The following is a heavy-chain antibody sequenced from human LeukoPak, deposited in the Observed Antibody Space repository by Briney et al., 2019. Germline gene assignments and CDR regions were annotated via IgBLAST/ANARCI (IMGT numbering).Heavy chain of an antibody. CDR2: ISGSGGST. Sequence: PGGSLRLSCAASGFTFSSYAMSWVRQAPGKGLEWVSAISGSGGSTYYADSVKGRFTISRDNSKNTLYLQMNSLRAEDTAVYYCAKVKGSSGWYDALYYYYGMDVWGQGTTVTVSS. J-gene: IGHJ6*02. CDR1: GFTFSSYA. D-gene: IGHD6-19*01. CDR3: AKVKGSSGWYDALYYYYGMDV. V-gene: IGHV3-23*01.